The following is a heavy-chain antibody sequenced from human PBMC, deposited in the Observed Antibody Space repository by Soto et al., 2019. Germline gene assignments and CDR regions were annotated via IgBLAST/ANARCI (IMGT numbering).Heavy chain of an antibody. Sequence: GGSLRLSCSGSGFTVSSFGMHWVRQAPGKGLEHVSTLSSNGIGTYYADSVKGRFTFSRDTSKNTLYLQMSSLRTEDTAVYYCVKDMGQAAVGIRYPYGLDVWGLGTTVTV. J-gene: IGHJ6*02. CDR1: GFTVSSFG. V-gene: IGHV3-64D*06. CDR2: LSSNGIGT. D-gene: IGHD6-13*01. CDR3: VKDMGQAAVGIRYPYGLDV.